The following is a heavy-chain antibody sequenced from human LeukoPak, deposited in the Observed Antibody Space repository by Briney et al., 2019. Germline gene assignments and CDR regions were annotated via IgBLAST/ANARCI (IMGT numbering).Heavy chain of an antibody. D-gene: IGHD6-13*01. V-gene: IGHV1-69*06. J-gene: IGHJ5*02. CDR2: IIPIFGTA. CDR3: ARDARQQLPPGYNWFDP. CDR1: GGTFSSYA. Sequence: SVKVSCKASGGTFSSYAISWVRQAPGQGLEWMGGIIPIFGTANYAQKFQGRVTITADKSTSTAYMELSSLRSEDTAVYYCARDARQQLPPGYNWFDPWGQGTLVTVSS.